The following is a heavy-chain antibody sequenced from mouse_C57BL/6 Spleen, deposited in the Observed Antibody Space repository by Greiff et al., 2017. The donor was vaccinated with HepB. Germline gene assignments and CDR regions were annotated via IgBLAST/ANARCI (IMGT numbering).Heavy chain of an antibody. CDR3: AREGAYYGSAMDY. J-gene: IGHJ4*01. Sequence: QVTLKECGPGILQSSQTLSLTCSFSGFSLSTSGMGVSWIRQPSGKGLEWLAHIYWDDDKRYNPSLKRRLTLSKDTSRNQVFLKITSVDTADTATYYCAREGAYYGSAMDYWGQGTSVTVSS. V-gene: IGHV8-12*01. CDR2: IYWDDDK. D-gene: IGHD1-1*01. CDR1: GFSLSTSGMG.